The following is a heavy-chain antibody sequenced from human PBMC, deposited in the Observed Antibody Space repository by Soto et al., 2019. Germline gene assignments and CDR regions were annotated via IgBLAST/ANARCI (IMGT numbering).Heavy chain of an antibody. CDR3: ARDARPDNHAFDI. J-gene: IGHJ3*02. Sequence: TGGSLRLSCAASGFTFSSYSMNWVRQAPGKGLEWVSSISSSSSYIYYADSVKGRFTISRDNAKNSLYLQMNSLRAEDTAVYYCARDARPDNHAFDILGQGTMVTVSS. CDR1: GFTFSSYS. V-gene: IGHV3-21*01. CDR2: ISSSSSYI.